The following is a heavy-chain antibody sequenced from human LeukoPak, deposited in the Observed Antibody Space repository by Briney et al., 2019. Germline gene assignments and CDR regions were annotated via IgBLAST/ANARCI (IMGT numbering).Heavy chain of an antibody. CDR1: GFTFSSYS. J-gene: IGHJ4*02. CDR3: ARAVYYDSSWDY. CDR2: ISSSSSYI. V-gene: IGHV3-21*01. Sequence: AGGSLRLSCAASGFTFSSYSMNWVRQVPGKGLEWVSSISSSSSYIYYADSVKGRFTISRDNAKNSLYLQMNSLRAEDTAVYYCARAVYYDSSWDYWGQGTLVTVSS. D-gene: IGHD3-22*01.